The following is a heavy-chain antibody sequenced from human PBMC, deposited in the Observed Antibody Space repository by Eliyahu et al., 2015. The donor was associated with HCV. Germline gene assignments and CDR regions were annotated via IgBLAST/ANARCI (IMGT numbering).Heavy chain of an antibody. CDR1: GFTFSSYA. Sequence: EVQLLESGGDLVQPGGSLRLSCVASGFTFSSYAMSWVRQTPGKGLEWVSAITGGGGSTYYADSVKGRFTISRDNSKDTLYLRMNSLRTEDTAVYYCAKATEQSSGWCQHLDYWGQGTLVTVSS. J-gene: IGHJ4*02. CDR3: AKATEQSSGWCQHLDY. CDR2: ITGGGGST. V-gene: IGHV3-23*01. D-gene: IGHD3-22*01.